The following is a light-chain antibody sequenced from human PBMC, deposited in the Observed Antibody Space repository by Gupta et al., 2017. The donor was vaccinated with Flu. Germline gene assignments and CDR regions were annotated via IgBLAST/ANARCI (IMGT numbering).Light chain of an antibody. Sequence: PTTLSVSPGERATLSGRASQSVNSNLAWYQQKPGQAPRLLISGASSRATGIPARFSGSGSGTEFTLTISSLQSEDFAVYWCQQYNYWPGTFGQGTKVEVK. CDR3: QQYNYWPGT. CDR2: GAS. CDR1: QSVNSN. V-gene: IGKV3-15*01. J-gene: IGKJ1*01.